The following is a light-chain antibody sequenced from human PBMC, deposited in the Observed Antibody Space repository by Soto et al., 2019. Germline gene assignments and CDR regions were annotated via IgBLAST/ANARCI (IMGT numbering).Light chain of an antibody. CDR2: EGS. CDR3: QQSDTYSRT. Sequence: DIQMTQSPSALSASVGDRVTITCRASQSVSNWLAWYRQKPGEAPKLLIYEGSTLERGVPSRFSGSGSGTEFNLNINSMQNDDSATFHCQQSDTYSRTFGQGTKVEVK. CDR1: QSVSNW. J-gene: IGKJ1*01. V-gene: IGKV1-5*03.